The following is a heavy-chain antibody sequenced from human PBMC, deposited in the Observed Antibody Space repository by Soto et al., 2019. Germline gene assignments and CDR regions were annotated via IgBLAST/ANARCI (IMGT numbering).Heavy chain of an antibody. Sequence: PSETLSLTCNVSGGSIDRSNYYWDWLRQPPGKGLEWIGTTYYNGHTQYHPSLQSRVTISKDESKSQFSLNLTSVTAADTAVYYCATKTISVPGATWGQGTLVTVSS. V-gene: IGHV4-39*07. J-gene: IGHJ4*02. D-gene: IGHD2-2*01. CDR3: ATKTISVPGAT. CDR2: TYYNGHT. CDR1: GGSIDRSNYY.